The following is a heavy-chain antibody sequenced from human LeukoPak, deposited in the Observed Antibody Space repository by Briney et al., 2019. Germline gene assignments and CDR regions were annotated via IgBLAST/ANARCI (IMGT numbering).Heavy chain of an antibody. CDR1: GFTFSSYA. D-gene: IGHD3-22*01. CDR3: AKDRGITMIVVVTPDAFDI. CDR2: ISGSGGST. V-gene: IGHV3-23*01. J-gene: IGHJ3*02. Sequence: GGSLRLSCAASGFTFSSYAMSWVRQAPGKGLEWVSAISGSGGSTYYADSVKGRFTISRDNSKNTLYLQMNSLRAEDTAVYYCAKDRGITMIVVVTPDAFDIWGQGTMVTVSS.